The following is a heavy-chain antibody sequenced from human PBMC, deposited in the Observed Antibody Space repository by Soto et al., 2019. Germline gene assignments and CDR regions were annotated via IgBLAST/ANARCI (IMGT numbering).Heavy chain of an antibody. Sequence: SVKVSCKASGFTFTSSAFQWVRQARGQRLEWIGWIAVGSGYTNYAQRFQDRVTLTRDMSAATTYMELSRLTSEDTAIYYCAADATAWQQMVPSDYWGQGTLVTVSS. D-gene: IGHD2-8*01. CDR2: IAVGSGYT. CDR1: GFTFTSSA. CDR3: AADATAWQQMVPSDY. V-gene: IGHV1-58*01. J-gene: IGHJ4*02.